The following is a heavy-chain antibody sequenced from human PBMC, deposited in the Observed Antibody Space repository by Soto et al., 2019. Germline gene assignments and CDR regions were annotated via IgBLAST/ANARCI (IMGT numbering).Heavy chain of an antibody. D-gene: IGHD2-2*01. CDR2: IWSGGSNE. CDR1: GFTFSSYG. J-gene: IGHJ4*02. CDR3: ARGPGTSYSDY. Sequence: QVQLVESGGGVVQPGRSLRLSCAASGFTFSSYGMHWVRQARGKGLEWVAVIWSGGSNENYADSVKGRFTISRDNSKNMLYLQMNSLRAEYTAVYYCARGPGTSYSDYWGQGSLVTVS. V-gene: IGHV3-33*01.